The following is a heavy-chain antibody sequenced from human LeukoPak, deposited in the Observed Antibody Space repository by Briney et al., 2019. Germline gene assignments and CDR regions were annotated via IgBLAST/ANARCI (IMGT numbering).Heavy chain of an antibody. J-gene: IGHJ6*02. CDR3: ARHLHYDDTSGYYTGPSNYDGMDV. V-gene: IGHV4-39*01. D-gene: IGHD3-22*01. CDR1: GCSISSSSYY. CDR2: IYYSWST. Sequence: KPSETLSLTCTVSGCSISSSSYYWGWIRQPPGKGREWFVSIYYSWSTYSNPSLKSRITIYVDKSKNQFPLNISSVTAANTAVYYCARHLHYDDTSGYYTGPSNYDGMDVWGQGTTVTVSS.